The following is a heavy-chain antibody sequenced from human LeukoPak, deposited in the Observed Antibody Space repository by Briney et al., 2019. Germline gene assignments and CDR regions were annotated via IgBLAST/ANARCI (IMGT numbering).Heavy chain of an antibody. CDR1: GGSFSGYY. Sequence: SETLSLTCAVYGGSFSGYYWSWIRQPPGKGLEWIGEINHSGSTNYNPSLKSRVTISVDTSKNQFPLKLSSVTAADTAVYYCASYPRYSSSWYSDYWGQGTLVTVSS. J-gene: IGHJ4*02. CDR2: INHSGST. CDR3: ASYPRYSSSWYSDY. V-gene: IGHV4-34*01. D-gene: IGHD6-13*01.